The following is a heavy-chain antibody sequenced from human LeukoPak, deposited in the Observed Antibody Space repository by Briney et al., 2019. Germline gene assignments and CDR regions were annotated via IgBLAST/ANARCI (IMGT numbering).Heavy chain of an antibody. CDR3: AKDGFDY. J-gene: IGHJ4*02. V-gene: IGHV3-23*01. CDR2: ISGSGAST. Sequence: GGSLRLSCLTSGFTLSTNAMSWVRQAPGKGLEWISGISGSGASTYYADSVKGRFTISRDDSRNTLYLQMNSLRGDDTAVYYCAKDGFDYWGQGTLVTVSS. CDR1: GFTLSTNA.